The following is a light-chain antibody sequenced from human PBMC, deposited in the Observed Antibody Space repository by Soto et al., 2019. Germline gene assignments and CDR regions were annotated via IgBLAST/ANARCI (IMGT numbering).Light chain of an antibody. CDR3: QQSYSSPIT. V-gene: IGKV3-15*01. CDR2: AAS. CDR1: QSVSSN. J-gene: IGKJ5*01. Sequence: EIVMTQSPATQSVSPGERATLSCRASQSVSSNLAWYQQKPGQAPRLLIYAASTRATGIPARFSGSGSGTEFTLTISSLQPEDFATYYCQQSYSSPITFGQGTQLEIK.